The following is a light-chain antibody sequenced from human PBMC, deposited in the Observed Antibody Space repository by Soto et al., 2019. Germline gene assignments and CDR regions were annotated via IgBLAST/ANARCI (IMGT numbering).Light chain of an antibody. CDR2: EVT. CDR3: SSFAGGGNPVL. CDR1: SSDVGGYNY. J-gene: IGLJ2*01. Sequence: QSARTQPPSASGSLGQSVTISCTGTSSDVGGYNYVSWHQQHPGKAPKVMIYEVTKRPPGVPDRFSGSKSGNTASLTVSGLQAEDEAYYYCSSFAGGGNPVLLGGGTKLTVL. V-gene: IGLV2-8*01.